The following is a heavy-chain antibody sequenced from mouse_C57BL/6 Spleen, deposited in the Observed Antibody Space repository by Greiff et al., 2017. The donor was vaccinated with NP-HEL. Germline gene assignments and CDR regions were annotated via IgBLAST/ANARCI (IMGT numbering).Heavy chain of an antibody. Sequence: QVHVKQSGAELVKPGASVKLSCKASGYTFTEYTIHWVKQRSGQGLEWIGWFYPGSGSIKYTEKFKDKATLTADKSSSTVYMELSRLTSEDSAVYFCARHEPPLYYYGSSYDYYFDYWGQGTTLTVSS. J-gene: IGHJ2*01. CDR1: GYTFTEYT. D-gene: IGHD1-1*01. CDR2: FYPGSGSI. CDR3: ARHEPPLYYYGSSYDYYFDY. V-gene: IGHV1-62-2*01.